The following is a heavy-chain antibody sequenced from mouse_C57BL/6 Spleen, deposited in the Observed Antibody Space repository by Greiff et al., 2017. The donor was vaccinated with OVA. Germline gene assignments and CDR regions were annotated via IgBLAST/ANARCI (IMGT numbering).Heavy chain of an antibody. V-gene: IGHV1-50*01. CDR1: GYTFTSYW. CDR2: IDPSDSYT. J-gene: IGHJ4*01. D-gene: IGHD2-12*01. Sequence: QVQLQQPGAELVKPGASVKLSCKASGYTFTSYWLQWVKQRPGQGLEWIGEIDPSDSYTNYNPKLKGTATFTVDTSSSTAYMRLSSLTSEDSSVYYCARRDSSQAMDYWGQGTSVTVSS. CDR3: ARRDSSQAMDY.